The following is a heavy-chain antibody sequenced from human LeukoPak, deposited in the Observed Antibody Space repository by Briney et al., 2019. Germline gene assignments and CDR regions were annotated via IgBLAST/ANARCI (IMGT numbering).Heavy chain of an antibody. CDR2: IYYSGST. J-gene: IGHJ4*02. CDR3: ARHVGYYFDY. Sequence: SETLSLTCTVSGGSISSHYWSWFRQPPGKGLEWIGYIYYSGSTNYNPSLKSRVTISVDTSKNQFSLKLSSVTAADTAVYYCARHVGYYFDYWGQGTLVTVSS. D-gene: IGHD3-22*01. V-gene: IGHV4-59*08. CDR1: GGSISSHY.